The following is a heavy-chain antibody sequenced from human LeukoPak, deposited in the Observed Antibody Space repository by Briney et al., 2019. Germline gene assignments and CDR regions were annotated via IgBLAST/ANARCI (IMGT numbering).Heavy chain of an antibody. D-gene: IGHD6-6*01. J-gene: IGHJ4*02. Sequence: GGSLRLSCAASGFTFNTYTMRWVRQAPGQGLEWISSIGIGGSTYYTDSVKGRFTISRDNAKNSLYLQMNSLRAEDTAVYYCARDAEYSSHSFDYWGQGTLVTVSS. V-gene: IGHV3-69-1*01. CDR2: IGIGGST. CDR3: ARDAEYSSHSFDY. CDR1: GFTFNTYT.